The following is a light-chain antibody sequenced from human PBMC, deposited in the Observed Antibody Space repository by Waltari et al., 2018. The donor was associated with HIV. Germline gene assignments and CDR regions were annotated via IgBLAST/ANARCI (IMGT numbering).Light chain of an antibody. CDR2: LGS. V-gene: IGKV2-28*01. CDR3: MQALQSPRT. CDR1: HGLLNSNGYNY. J-gene: IGKJ1*01. Sequence: DVVMTPSPLSLLVTPGEPASISCRSSHGLLNSNGYNYLDWYLQKPGQSPQLLIYLGSNRASGVPDRFSGSGSGTDFTLKISRVEAEDVGVYYCMQALQSPRTFGQGTTVEIK.